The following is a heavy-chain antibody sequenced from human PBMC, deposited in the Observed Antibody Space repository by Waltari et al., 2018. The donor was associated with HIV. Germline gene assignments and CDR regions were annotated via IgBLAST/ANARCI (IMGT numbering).Heavy chain of an antibody. D-gene: IGHD2-21*01. J-gene: IGHJ4*02. V-gene: IGHV3-30*04. Sequence: QVELVESGGGVVQPGGSLRLSCSASGFNFRNYAFHWVRQTPGQGVEGVALVSSDGQTQYYTESVQGRFIVARDTSGNTVYLQMNGLDPEDAGLYFCARAARQSLIQFWGQGALVIVSS. CDR3: ARAARQSLIQF. CDR2: VSSDGQTQ. CDR1: GFNFRNYA.